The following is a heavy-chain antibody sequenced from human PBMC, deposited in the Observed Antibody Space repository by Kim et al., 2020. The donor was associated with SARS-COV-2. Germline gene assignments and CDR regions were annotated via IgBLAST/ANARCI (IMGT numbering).Heavy chain of an antibody. CDR3: ARQRWELLGDGSDFDY. V-gene: IGHV4-39*01. CDR2: IYYSGST. J-gene: IGHJ4*02. D-gene: IGHD1-26*01. Sequence: SETLSLTCTVSGGSISSSSYYWGWIRQPPGKGLEWIGTIYYSGSTYYNPSLKSRVTISVDTSKNQLSLKLSSVTAADTAVYYCARQRWELLGDGSDFDYWGQGTLVTVSS. CDR1: GGSISSSSYY.